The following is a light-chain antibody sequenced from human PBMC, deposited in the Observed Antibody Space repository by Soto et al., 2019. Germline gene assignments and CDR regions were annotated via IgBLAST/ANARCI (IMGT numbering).Light chain of an antibody. V-gene: IGKV1-39*01. CDR2: AAS. J-gene: IGKJ1*01. CDR3: QESYSTPWA. Sequence: DIQVTQSPSSLSASVGDRVTITCRASQSISSYLNWYQQKPGKAPKLLIYAASSLQSGVPSRFSGSGSGTDFSLTISSLQPEDFPSYYCQESYSTPWAFGQGTKVDIK. CDR1: QSISSY.